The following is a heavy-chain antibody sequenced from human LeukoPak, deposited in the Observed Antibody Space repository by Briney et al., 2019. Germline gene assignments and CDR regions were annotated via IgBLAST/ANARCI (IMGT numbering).Heavy chain of an antibody. D-gene: IGHD3-22*01. V-gene: IGHV4-38-2*02. J-gene: IGHJ5*02. CDR2: SGST. CDR3: ARTPGLRAVVVITTFGRAWFDP. CDR1: GYSISSGYY. Sequence: SETLSLTCTVSGYSISSGYYWGWIRQPPGKGLEWIGSGSTYYNPSLKSRVTISVDTSKNQFSLKLSSVTAADTAVYYCARTPGLRAVVVITTFGRAWFDPWGQGTLVTVSS.